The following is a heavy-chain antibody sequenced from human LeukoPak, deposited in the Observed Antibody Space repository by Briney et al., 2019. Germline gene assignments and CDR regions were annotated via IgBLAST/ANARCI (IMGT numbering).Heavy chain of an antibody. CDR2: IMPLFGTA. Sequence: ASVKVSCKASGGTFNSYAISWVRQAPGQGLEWMGGIMPLFGTANYAQEFQGRVTFTTDESASTAYMEVSSLRSEDTAVYYCARDLWNFYDDSGYNRDFDSWGQGTLVTVSS. CDR1: GGTFNSYA. D-gene: IGHD3-22*01. V-gene: IGHV1-69*05. J-gene: IGHJ5*01. CDR3: ARDLWNFYDDSGYNRDFDS.